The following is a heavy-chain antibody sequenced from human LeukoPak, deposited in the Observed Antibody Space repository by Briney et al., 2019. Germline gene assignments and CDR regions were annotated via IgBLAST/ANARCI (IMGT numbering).Heavy chain of an antibody. CDR1: GGSFSGYY. J-gene: IGHJ6*02. CDR2: INHSGST. CDR3: ARVEARHGNGMDV. Sequence: PSETLSLTCAAYGGSFSGYYWSWIRQPPGKGLEWIGEINHSGSTNYNPSLKSRVTISVDTSKNQFSLKLSSVTAADTAVYYCARVEARHGNGMDVWGQGTTVTVSS. V-gene: IGHV4-34*01. D-gene: IGHD6-6*01.